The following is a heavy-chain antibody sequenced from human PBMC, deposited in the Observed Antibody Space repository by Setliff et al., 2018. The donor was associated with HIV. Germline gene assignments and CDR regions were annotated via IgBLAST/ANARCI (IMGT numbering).Heavy chain of an antibody. J-gene: IGHJ5*02. Sequence: GASVKVSCKASGYTFTNYGISWVRQAPGQGLEWMGWINTNTGYPTYAQAFRGRFVFSLDTSVSTAYLEISCLEAEDTAVYFRARVRTSYNFWVGDVFDLWGQGTLVTVSS. D-gene: IGHD1-1*01. CDR1: GYTFTNYG. CDR3: ARVRTSYNFWVGDVFDL. CDR2: INTNTGYP. V-gene: IGHV7-4-1*02.